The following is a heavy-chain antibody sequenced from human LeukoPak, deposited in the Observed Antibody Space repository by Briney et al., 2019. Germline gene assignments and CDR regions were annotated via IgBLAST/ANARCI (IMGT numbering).Heavy chain of an antibody. CDR3: VKDLYYDNSGYYSGAFDY. Sequence: GGSLRLSCSASGFTFKKYAMHWVRQAPGKGLEYVSAINSNGGRTYYADSVKGRFTISRDNSKNTLYLQMSSLRVDDTAVYYCVKDLYYDNSGYYSGAFDYWGQGILVTVSS. D-gene: IGHD3-22*01. CDR2: INSNGGRT. CDR1: GFTFKKYA. J-gene: IGHJ4*02. V-gene: IGHV3-64D*09.